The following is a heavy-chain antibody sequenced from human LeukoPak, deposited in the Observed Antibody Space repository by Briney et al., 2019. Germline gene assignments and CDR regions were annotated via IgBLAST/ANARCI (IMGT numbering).Heavy chain of an antibody. V-gene: IGHV3-30*02. CDR3: AKAVQLWSHFDH. D-gene: IGHD5-18*01. CDR2: IRYDGSNK. CDR1: GFTFSSYG. J-gene: IGHJ4*02. Sequence: GGSLRLSCAASGFTFSSYGMHWVRQAPGKGLEWVAFIRYDGSNKYYADSVKGRFTISRDNSKNTLYLQMNSLRAEDTAVYYCAKAVQLWSHFDHWGQGTLVTVSS.